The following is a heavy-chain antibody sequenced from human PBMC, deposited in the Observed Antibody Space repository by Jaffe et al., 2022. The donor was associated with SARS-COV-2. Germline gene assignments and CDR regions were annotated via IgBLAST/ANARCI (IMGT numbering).Heavy chain of an antibody. D-gene: IGHD2-15*01. CDR2: INHSGST. Sequence: QVQLQQWGAGLLKPSETLSLTCAVYGGSFSGYYWSWIRQPPGKGLEWIGEINHSGSTNYNPSLKSRVTISVDTSKNQFSLKLSSVTAADTAVYYCARGCSWGWFDPWGQGTLVTVSS. V-gene: IGHV4-34*01. CDR3: ARGCSWGWFDP. CDR1: GGSFSGYY. J-gene: IGHJ5*02.